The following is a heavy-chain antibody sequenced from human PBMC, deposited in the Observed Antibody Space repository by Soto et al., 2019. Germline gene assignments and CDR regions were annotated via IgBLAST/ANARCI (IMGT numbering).Heavy chain of an antibody. CDR3: ARRGRRVENYYYYYGMDV. CDR1: GYSFTSYW. V-gene: IGHV5-10-1*01. Sequence: GESLKISCKGSGYSFTSYWISWVRQMPGKGLEWMGRIDPSDSYTNYSPSFQGHVTISADKSISTAYLQWSSLKASDTAMYYCARRGRRVENYYYYYGMDVWGQGTTVTVSS. D-gene: IGHD1-26*01. CDR2: IDPSDSYT. J-gene: IGHJ6*02.